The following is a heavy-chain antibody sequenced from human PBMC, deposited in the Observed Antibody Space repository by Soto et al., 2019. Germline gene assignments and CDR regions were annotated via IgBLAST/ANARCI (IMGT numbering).Heavy chain of an antibody. Sequence: EVQLVESGGGLVQPGGSLRLSCAASGFTFSSYWMSWVRQAPGKGLEWVANMKQDGIEKYYVDSVKGRFTISRDNDKNSLYLQMNSLSAEDTAVYYCARNPPMTRGNGMDVWGQGTTVTVSS. CDR2: MKQDGIEK. V-gene: IGHV3-7*03. D-gene: IGHD3-10*01. CDR3: ARNPPMTRGNGMDV. J-gene: IGHJ6*02. CDR1: GFTFSSYW.